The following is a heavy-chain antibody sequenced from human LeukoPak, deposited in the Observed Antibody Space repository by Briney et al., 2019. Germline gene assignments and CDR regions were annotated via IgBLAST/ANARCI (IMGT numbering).Heavy chain of an antibody. CDR1: GFTFSSYW. V-gene: IGHV3-7*01. CDR2: IKQDGTEK. J-gene: IGHJ4*02. D-gene: IGHD2-15*01. CDR3: AGGGGWLVDY. Sequence: PGGSLRLSCAASGFTFSSYWMNWVRQAPGKGLEWVANIKQDGTEKLYVDSVKGRFTISRDNAKNSLYLQMNSLRAEDTAVYFCAGGGGWLVDYWGQGTRVTVSS.